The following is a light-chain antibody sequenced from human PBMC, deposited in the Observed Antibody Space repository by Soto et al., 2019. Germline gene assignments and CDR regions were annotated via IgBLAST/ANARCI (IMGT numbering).Light chain of an antibody. J-gene: IGLJ1*01. CDR1: SSDVGGYNY. Sequence: QSALTQPPSASGSPGQSVAIACTGTSSDVGGYNYVSWYQQHPGKAPKLMIYEVNKRPSGVPDRFSGSKSGNTASLTISGLQAEDEADYYCCSYAGSSTPYVFGTGTKVTVL. V-gene: IGLV2-8*01. CDR2: EVN. CDR3: CSYAGSSTPYV.